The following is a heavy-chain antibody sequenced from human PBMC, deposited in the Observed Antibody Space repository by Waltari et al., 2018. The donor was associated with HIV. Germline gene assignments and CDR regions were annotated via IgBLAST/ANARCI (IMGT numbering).Heavy chain of an antibody. CDR2: INPSGGST. CDR1: GYTFTSYY. Sequence: QVQLVQSGAEVKKPGASVKVSCKASGYTFTSYYMHWVRQAPGQGLEWMGRINPSGGSTSYAQKFQGRVTMTRDTSTSTVYMELSSLRSEDTAVYYCARDRNIRRIIAVAGYWGQGTLVTVSS. J-gene: IGHJ4*02. V-gene: IGHV1-46*01. CDR3: ARDRNIRRIIAVAGY. D-gene: IGHD6-19*01.